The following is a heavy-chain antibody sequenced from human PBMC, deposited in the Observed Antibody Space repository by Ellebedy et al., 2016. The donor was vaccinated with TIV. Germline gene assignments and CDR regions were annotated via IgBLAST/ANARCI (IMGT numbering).Heavy chain of an antibody. CDR1: GFTFSSYS. D-gene: IGHD2-2*01. J-gene: IGHJ4*02. V-gene: IGHV3-21*01. Sequence: GGSLRLXXAASGFTFSSYSMNWVRQAPGKGLEWVSSISSSSSYIYYADSVKGRFTISRDNAKNSLYPQMNSLRAEDTAVYYCARGKVPAAIFDYWGQGTLVTVSS. CDR2: ISSSSSYI. CDR3: ARGKVPAAIFDY.